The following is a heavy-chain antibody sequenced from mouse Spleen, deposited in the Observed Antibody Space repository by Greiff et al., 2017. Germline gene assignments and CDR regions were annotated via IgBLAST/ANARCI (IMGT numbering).Heavy chain of an antibody. D-gene: IGHD2-1*01. Sequence: EVHLVESGGDLVKPGGSLKLSCAASGFTFSSYGMSWVRQTPDKRLEWVATISSGGSYTYYPDSVKGRFTISRDNAKNTLYLQMSSLKSEDTAMYYCARHPLYWDYFDYWGQGTTLTVSS. CDR2: ISSGGSYT. J-gene: IGHJ2*01. CDR3: ARHPLYWDYFDY. CDR1: GFTFSSYG. V-gene: IGHV5-6*01.